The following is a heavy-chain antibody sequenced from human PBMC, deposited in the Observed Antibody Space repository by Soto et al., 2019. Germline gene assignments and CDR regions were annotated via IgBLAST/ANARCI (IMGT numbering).Heavy chain of an antibody. Sequence: ASVKVSCKASGYTFTSYAMRWVRQAPGQRLEWMGWINAGNGNTKYSQKFQGRVTITRDTSASTAYMELSSLRSEDTAVYYCASSRITMVPYGMDVWGQGTTVTVSS. CDR1: GYTFTSYA. V-gene: IGHV1-3*01. D-gene: IGHD3-10*01. CDR3: ASSRITMVPYGMDV. CDR2: INAGNGNT. J-gene: IGHJ6*02.